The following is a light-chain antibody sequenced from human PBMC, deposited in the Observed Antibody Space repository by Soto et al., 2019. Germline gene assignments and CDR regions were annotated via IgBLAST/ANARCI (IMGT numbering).Light chain of an antibody. CDR2: AAS. J-gene: IGKJ4*01. CDR1: QDISDY. V-gene: IGKV1-9*01. Sequence: DIQMTQSPSSVSASVGDRVTITCRASQDISDYLAWYQQRPGKAPELLIYAASTLQSGVPSRFSGSGSGTDFTLTISCLQSEDFATYYCQQYYSFPLTFGGGTKVDIK. CDR3: QQYYSFPLT.